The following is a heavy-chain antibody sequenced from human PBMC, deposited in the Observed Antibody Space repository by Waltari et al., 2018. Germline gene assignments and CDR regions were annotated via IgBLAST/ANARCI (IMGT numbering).Heavy chain of an antibody. J-gene: IGHJ4*02. D-gene: IGHD2-2*01. CDR3: AREGGTSGYSGFVDY. CDR2: MSYDGFSK. CDR1: EFTFRTSI. V-gene: IGHV3-30*01. Sequence: VESGGGVVQQGGSLRLSCAPPEFTFRTSIILWVRQAPGKGLEWVSAMSYDGFSKYYADSVKGRFTIARDNSKNTVYLEINSLRPEDTAVYYCAREGGTSGYSGFVDYWGQGTQVTVSS.